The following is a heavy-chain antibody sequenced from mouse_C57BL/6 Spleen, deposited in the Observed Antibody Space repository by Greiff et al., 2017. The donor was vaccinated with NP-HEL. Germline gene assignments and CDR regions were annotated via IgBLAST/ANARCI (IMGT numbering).Heavy chain of an antibody. CDR1: GYAFSSYW. D-gene: IGHD3-3*01. Sequence: QVQLQQSGAELVKPGASVKISCKASGYAFSSYWMNWVKQRPGKGLEWIGQIYPGDGDTNYNGKFKGKATLTADKSSSTAYMQLSSLTSEDSAVYFCARKRAAYAMDYWGQGTSVTVSS. V-gene: IGHV1-80*01. CDR3: ARKRAAYAMDY. J-gene: IGHJ4*01. CDR2: IYPGDGDT.